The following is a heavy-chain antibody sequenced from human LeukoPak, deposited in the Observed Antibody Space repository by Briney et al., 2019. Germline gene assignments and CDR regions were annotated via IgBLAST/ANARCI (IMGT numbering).Heavy chain of an antibody. Sequence: GGSLRLSCAASGFTFSSYGMHWVRQAPGKGLEWVAFIRYDGSNKYYADSVKGRFTISRDNSKNTLYLQMNSLRAEDTAVYYCAKDARGYCSSTSCQYYFDYWGQGTLVTVSS. CDR2: IRYDGSNK. CDR3: AKDARGYCSSTSCQYYFDY. V-gene: IGHV3-30*02. J-gene: IGHJ4*02. CDR1: GFTFSSYG. D-gene: IGHD2-2*01.